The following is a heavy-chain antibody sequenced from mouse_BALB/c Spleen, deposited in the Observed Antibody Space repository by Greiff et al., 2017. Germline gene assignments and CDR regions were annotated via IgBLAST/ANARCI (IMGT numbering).Heavy chain of an antibody. CDR3: ARSYGNYEGFDY. J-gene: IGHJ2*01. CDR1: GYAFSSYW. CDR2: IYPGDGDT. Sequence: VKLQQSGAELVRPGSSVKISCKASGYAFSSYWMNWVKQRPGQGLEWIGQIYPGDGDTNYNGKFKGKATLTADKSSSTAYMQLSSLTSEDSAVYFCARSYGNYEGFDYWGQGTTRTVSS. V-gene: IGHV1-80*01. D-gene: IGHD2-1*01.